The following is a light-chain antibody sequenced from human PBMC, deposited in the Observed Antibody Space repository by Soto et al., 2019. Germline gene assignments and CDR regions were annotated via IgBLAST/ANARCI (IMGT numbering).Light chain of an antibody. CDR2: SNN. V-gene: IGLV1-44*01. CDR3: AAWDDSLNGVV. CDR1: SSNIGNNT. J-gene: IGLJ2*01. Sequence: QSVVTQPPSASGTPGQRVAFSCSGSSSNIGNNTVNWYQQLPGTAPKLLIYSNNQRPSGVPDRFSASKSGTSASLAISGLQTEDEADYHCAAWDDSLNGVVFGGGTKLTVL.